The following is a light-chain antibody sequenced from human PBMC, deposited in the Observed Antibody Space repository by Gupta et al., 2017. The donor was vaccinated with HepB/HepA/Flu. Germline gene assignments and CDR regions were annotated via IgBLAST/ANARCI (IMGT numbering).Light chain of an antibody. CDR2: DVS. Sequence: QSSLTPPALVSGSPGQALPTSSPGTSSDVGGYNYVSWYQQHPGKAPKLIIYDVSTRPAGVSNRYSGSKSGNTASLTISGLQAEDEADYYCSSYTSSSTPLNVFGTGTKVTVL. J-gene: IGLJ1*01. V-gene: IGLV2-14*01. CDR3: SSYTSSSTPLNV. CDR1: SSDVGGYNY.